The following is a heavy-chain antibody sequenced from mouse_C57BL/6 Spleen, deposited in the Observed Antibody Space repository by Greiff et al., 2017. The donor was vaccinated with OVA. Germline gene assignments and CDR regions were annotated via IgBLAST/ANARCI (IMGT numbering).Heavy chain of an antibody. Sequence: VKLQESGAELVRPGTSVKMSCKASGYTFTNYWIGWAKQRPGHGLEWIGDIYPGGGYTNYNEKFKGKATLTADKSSSTAYMQFSSLTSEDSAIYYCATYGNYDYYAMDYWGQGTSVTVSS. CDR3: ATYGNYDYYAMDY. D-gene: IGHD2-1*01. V-gene: IGHV1-63*01. CDR2: IYPGGGYT. J-gene: IGHJ4*01. CDR1: GYTFTNYW.